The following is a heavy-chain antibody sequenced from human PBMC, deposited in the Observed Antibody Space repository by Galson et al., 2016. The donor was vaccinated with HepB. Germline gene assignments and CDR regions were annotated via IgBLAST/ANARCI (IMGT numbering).Heavy chain of an antibody. V-gene: IGHV3-30-3*01. CDR2: ISYDGSGK. D-gene: IGHD3/OR15-3a*01. CDR3: ARVRGKDFWTGYYFDY. CDR1: DFTFSDYT. J-gene: IGHJ4*02. Sequence: SLRLSCAASDFTFSDYTMHWVRQAPGKGLEWVAVISYDGSGKFYTNSVKGRFTISRDNSENTLYLQMNSLRAEDTAVYYCARVRGKDFWTGYYFDYWGQGILVTVSS.